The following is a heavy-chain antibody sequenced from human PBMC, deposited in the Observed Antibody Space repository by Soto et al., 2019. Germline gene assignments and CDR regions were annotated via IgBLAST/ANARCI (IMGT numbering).Heavy chain of an antibody. CDR3: AREWDTDMATAYFEY. Sequence: PGGSLRLSCAASGFTFSSYGMHWVRQAPGKGLEWVAVIWYDGSNKYYADSVKGRFTISRDNSKNTLYLQMNSLRAEDTAVYYCAREWDTDMATAYFEYWGQGTLVTVSS. D-gene: IGHD5-18*01. CDR2: IWYDGSNK. V-gene: IGHV3-33*01. J-gene: IGHJ4*02. CDR1: GFTFSSYG.